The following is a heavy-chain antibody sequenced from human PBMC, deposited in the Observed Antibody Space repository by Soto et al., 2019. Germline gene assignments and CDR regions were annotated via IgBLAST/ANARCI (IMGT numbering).Heavy chain of an antibody. Sequence: PSETLSLTCTVSGGSISSGDYYWSWIRQPPGKGLEWIGYIYYSGSTYYNPSLKSRATISVDTSKNQFSLKLSSVTAAYTAVYYCAREIVVVPAATLGWFDPWGQGTLVTVSS. J-gene: IGHJ5*02. CDR1: GGSISSGDYY. D-gene: IGHD2-2*01. CDR2: IYYSGST. V-gene: IGHV4-30-4*02. CDR3: AREIVVVPAATLGWFDP.